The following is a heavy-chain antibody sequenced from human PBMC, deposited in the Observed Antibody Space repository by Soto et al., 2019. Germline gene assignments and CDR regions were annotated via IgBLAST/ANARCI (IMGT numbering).Heavy chain of an antibody. CDR2: IIPIFGTA. J-gene: IGHJ2*01. D-gene: IGHD6-19*01. Sequence: QVQLVQSGAEVKKPGSSVKVSCKASGGTFRSYAISWVRQAPGRGLEWMGGIIPIFGTANYAQTFQGRVTITADESTSTAYMELSSLRSEATAVYYCARDAKQWLAHDWYFDLWGRGTLVTVSS. CDR1: GGTFRSYA. CDR3: ARDAKQWLAHDWYFDL. V-gene: IGHV1-69*12.